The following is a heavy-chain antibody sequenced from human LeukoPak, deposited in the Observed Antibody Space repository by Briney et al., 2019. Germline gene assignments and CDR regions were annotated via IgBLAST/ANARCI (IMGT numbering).Heavy chain of an antibody. Sequence: PGESLKISCRGSGYKFDTHWVAWVRQLPGKGLERMGIIYPGDSESRYSPSFQGQVTISVDKSLSTAYLQLKRLKTSDTATYYCARQFGFGYGSYYYYGLDVWGQGTTVTVAS. CDR2: IYPGDSES. V-gene: IGHV5-51*01. J-gene: IGHJ6*02. CDR3: ARQFGFGYGSYYYYGLDV. D-gene: IGHD5-18*01. CDR1: GYKFDTHW.